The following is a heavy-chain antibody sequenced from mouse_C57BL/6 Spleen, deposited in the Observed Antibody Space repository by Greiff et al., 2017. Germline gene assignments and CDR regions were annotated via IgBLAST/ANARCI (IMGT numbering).Heavy chain of an antibody. Sequence: QVQLQQSGAELARPGASVKLSCKASGYTFTSYGISWVKQRTGQGLEWIGEIYPRSGNTYYNEKFKGKATLTADKSSSTAYMELRRLTSEDSAVYFCARRDGSSYYYWGQGTTLTVSS. V-gene: IGHV1-81*01. CDR1: GYTFTSYG. D-gene: IGHD1-1*01. CDR3: ARRDGSSYYY. J-gene: IGHJ2*01. CDR2: IYPRSGNT.